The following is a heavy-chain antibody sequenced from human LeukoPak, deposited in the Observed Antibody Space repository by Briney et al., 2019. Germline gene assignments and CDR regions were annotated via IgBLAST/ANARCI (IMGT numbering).Heavy chain of an antibody. CDR1: GFTFSTYW. D-gene: IGHD1-26*01. CDR2: IKQDGSEK. Sequence: GGSLRLSCAASGFTFSTYWMSWVRQAPGKGLEWVANIKQDGSEKYYVDSVKGRFTISRDNAKNSLYLQMNSLRAEDTAVYYCARDFRRVGATGALDYWGQGTLVTVSS. V-gene: IGHV3-7*01. J-gene: IGHJ4*02. CDR3: ARDFRRVGATGALDY.